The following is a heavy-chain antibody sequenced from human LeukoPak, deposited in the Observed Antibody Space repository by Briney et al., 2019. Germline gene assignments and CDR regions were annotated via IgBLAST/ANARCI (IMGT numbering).Heavy chain of an antibody. J-gene: IGHJ4*02. CDR2: IDRGGST. CDR3: ARRRGRGSGYYRFDS. Sequence: PSETPSLTCAVYGDSLNDYYWTWIRQPPGRGLEWIGEIDRGGSTNYDPSLKSRVTISVDTSKNQFSLKVNSVTAADTAVYYCARRRGRGSGYYRFDSWGQGTLVSVSS. V-gene: IGHV4-34*01. CDR1: GDSLNDYY. D-gene: IGHD3-22*01.